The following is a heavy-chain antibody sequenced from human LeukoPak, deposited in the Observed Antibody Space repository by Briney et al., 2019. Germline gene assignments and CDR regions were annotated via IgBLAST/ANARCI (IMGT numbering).Heavy chain of an antibody. Sequence: KPSETLSLTCTVSGGSISSSSYYWGWIRQPPGKGLEWIGSIYYSGSTYYNPSLKSRVTISVDTSKNQFSLKLSSVTAADTAVYYCARELVYCSSTSCYSYYYYMDVWGKGTTVTISS. CDR1: GGSISSSSYY. CDR2: IYYSGST. J-gene: IGHJ6*03. CDR3: ARELVYCSSTSCYSYYYYMDV. D-gene: IGHD2-2*01. V-gene: IGHV4-39*07.